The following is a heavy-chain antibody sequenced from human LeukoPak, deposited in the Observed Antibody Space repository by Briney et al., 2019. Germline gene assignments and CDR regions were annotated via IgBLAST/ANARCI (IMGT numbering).Heavy chain of an antibody. D-gene: IGHD3-22*01. CDR2: ISGSGNRA. J-gene: IGHJ4*02. CDR3: AKDADISVELVVITSFDS. CDR1: RFTFSTYG. Sequence: GGSLRLSCAASRFTFSTYGMNWVRQTPGKGLEWVSAISGSGNRAYHADSVKGRFTISRDNSKNMLYLQMNSLRAEDTALYYCAKDADISVELVVITSFDSWGQGTLVTFSS. V-gene: IGHV3-23*01.